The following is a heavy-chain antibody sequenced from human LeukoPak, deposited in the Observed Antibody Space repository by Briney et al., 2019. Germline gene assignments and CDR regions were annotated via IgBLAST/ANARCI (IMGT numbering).Heavy chain of an antibody. CDR2: IYHSGST. V-gene: IGHV4-39*07. CDR3: ARKIGPYSSSWYAY. Sequence: SETLSLTCTVSGGSISSNSYYWGWIRQPPGKGLEWIGEIYHSGSTNYNPSLKSRVTISVDKSKNQFSLKLSSVTAADTAVYYCARKIGPYSSSWYAYWGQGTLVTVSS. J-gene: IGHJ4*02. D-gene: IGHD6-13*01. CDR1: GGSISSNSYY.